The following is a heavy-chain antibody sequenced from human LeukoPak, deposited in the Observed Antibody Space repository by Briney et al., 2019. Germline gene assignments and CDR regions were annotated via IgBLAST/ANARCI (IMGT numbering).Heavy chain of an antibody. CDR3: ARAPHYYDSSGYPGY. V-gene: IGHV1-46*01. D-gene: IGHD3-22*01. J-gene: IGHJ4*02. Sequence: GASVTVSCTASGYTFTSYYMHWVRQAPGQGLEWMGIINPSGGSTSYAQKFQGRVTMTSDTSTSTVYMELSSLRSEDTAVYYCARAPHYYDSSGYPGYWGQGTLVTVSS. CDR2: INPSGGST. CDR1: GYTFTSYY.